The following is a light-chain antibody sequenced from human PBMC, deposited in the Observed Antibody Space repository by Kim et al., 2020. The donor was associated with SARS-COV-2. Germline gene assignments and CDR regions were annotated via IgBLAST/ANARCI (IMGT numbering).Light chain of an antibody. Sequence: GQSITLACPGTSSDVGGYNYVSGYQQHPGKAPKLMIYDVSKRPSGVSNRFSGSKSGNTASLTISGLQAEDEADYYCSSYTSSSTWVFGGGTQLTVL. CDR1: SSDVGGYNY. J-gene: IGLJ3*02. CDR3: SSYTSSSTWV. CDR2: DVS. V-gene: IGLV2-14*03.